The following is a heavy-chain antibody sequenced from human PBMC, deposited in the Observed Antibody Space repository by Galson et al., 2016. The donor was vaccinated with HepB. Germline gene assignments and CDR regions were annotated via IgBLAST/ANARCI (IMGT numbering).Heavy chain of an antibody. CDR3: AKGIGSGWSDY. CDR2: LTWNGGII. CDR1: GLIFGDYA. V-gene: IGHV3-9*01. Sequence: SLRLSCAASGLIFGDYAMSWVRQSPGKGLEWVSGLTWNGGIIGYADSVKGRFTISRDNARNFLFLQMNNLRSEDTALYYCAKGIGSGWSDYWGPGTLVSVSS. D-gene: IGHD6-19*01. J-gene: IGHJ4*02.